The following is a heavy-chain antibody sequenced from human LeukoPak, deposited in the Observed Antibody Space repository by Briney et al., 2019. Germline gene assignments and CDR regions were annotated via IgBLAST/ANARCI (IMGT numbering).Heavy chain of an antibody. CDR3: ARDQYDTWSRRGNFDS. CDR2: INSDGSNT. Sequence: GGSLRLSCAASGFTFSSSWMHWVRQAPGKGLVWVSHINSDGSNTKYADSVKGRFTISRDNTKNSLYLQMNSLRVEDTAVFYCARDQYDTWSRRGNFDSWGQGTLVIVSS. V-gene: IGHV3-74*03. J-gene: IGHJ4*02. D-gene: IGHD3-3*01. CDR1: GFTFSSSW.